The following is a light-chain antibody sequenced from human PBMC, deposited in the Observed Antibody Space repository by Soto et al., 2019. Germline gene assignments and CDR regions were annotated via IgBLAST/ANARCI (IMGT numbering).Light chain of an antibody. CDR2: DAS. V-gene: IGKV3-11*01. CDR3: QQRSNWLT. J-gene: IGKJ4*01. CDR1: QSVSSSY. Sequence: ILLTPSPGILSLSPGARATLSCRASQSVSSSYLAWYQQKPGQAPRLLIYDASNRATGIPARFSGSGSGTDFTLTISSLEPEDFAVYYCQQRSNWLTFGGGTKVDIK.